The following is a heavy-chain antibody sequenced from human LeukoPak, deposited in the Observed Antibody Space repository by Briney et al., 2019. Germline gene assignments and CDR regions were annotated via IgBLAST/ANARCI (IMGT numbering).Heavy chain of an antibody. CDR1: GYTFTKYL. V-gene: IGHV1-46*01. CDR3: ARPLLCAFDNCGYWLDP. J-gene: IGHJ5*02. D-gene: IGHD3-10*01. CDR2: INPNGDAT. Sequence: GASVKVSCKTSGYTFTKYLIHWVRQAPGQGLEWVGTINPNGDATNYAPRLQGRLTLTQDTSTSTVYMELRGLTPDDTAVYYCARPLLCAFDNCGYWLDPWGPGTLATVSS.